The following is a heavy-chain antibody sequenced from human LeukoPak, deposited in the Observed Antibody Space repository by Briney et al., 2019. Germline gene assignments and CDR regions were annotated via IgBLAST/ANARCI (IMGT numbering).Heavy chain of an antibody. D-gene: IGHD2-15*01. CDR2: XXYSGST. CDR3: ARARGGTKVYYYYGMDV. J-gene: IGHJ6*02. V-gene: IGHV4-31*02. Sequence: YXXYSGSTYYNPSLKSRVTISVDTSKNQFSLKLSSVTAADTAVYYCARARGGTKVYYYYGMDVWGQGTTVTVSS.